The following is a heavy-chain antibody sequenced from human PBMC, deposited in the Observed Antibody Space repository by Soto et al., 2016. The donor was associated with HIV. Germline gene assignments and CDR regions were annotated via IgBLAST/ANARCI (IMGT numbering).Heavy chain of an antibody. J-gene: IGHJ3*02. D-gene: IGHD1-26*01. Sequence: QVQLQQWGAGLLKTSETLSLTCTVYSGSFSGYYWSWIRQPPGKGLEWIGEINHSGSTNYNPSLKSRVTILIDTSKNQFSLKLSSVTAADTAVYYCAKGGSYFAFDIWAKGNGHRLF. V-gene: IGHV4-34*01. CDR1: SGSFSGYY. CDR3: AKGGSYFAFDI. CDR2: INHSGST.